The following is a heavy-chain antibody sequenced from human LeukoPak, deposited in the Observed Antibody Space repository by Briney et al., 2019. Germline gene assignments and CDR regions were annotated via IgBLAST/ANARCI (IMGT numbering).Heavy chain of an antibody. CDR1: GGSISSSSYY. J-gene: IGHJ4*02. Sequence: SETLSLTCTVSGGSISSSSYYWGWIRQPPGKGLEWIGSIYYSGSTYYNPSLKSRVTISVDTSKNQFSLKLSSVTAADTAVYYCARVRVAAAGLDYWGQGTLVTVSS. CDR2: IYYSGST. V-gene: IGHV4-39*01. CDR3: ARVRVAAAGLDY. D-gene: IGHD6-13*01.